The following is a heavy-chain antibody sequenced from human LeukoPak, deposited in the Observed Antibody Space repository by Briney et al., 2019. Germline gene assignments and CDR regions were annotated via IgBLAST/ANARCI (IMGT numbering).Heavy chain of an antibody. CDR1: GYSFTSYW. V-gene: IGHV5-10-1*01. D-gene: IGHD6-19*01. CDR2: IDPSDSYT. Sequence: GESLKISCKGSGYSFTSYWITRVRQMPGKGLEWMGRIDPSDSYTNYSPSFQGHVTISADKSTSTAYLQWSSLKASDTAMYYCARHTIAVAAHDYWGQGTLVTVSS. J-gene: IGHJ4*02. CDR3: ARHTIAVAAHDY.